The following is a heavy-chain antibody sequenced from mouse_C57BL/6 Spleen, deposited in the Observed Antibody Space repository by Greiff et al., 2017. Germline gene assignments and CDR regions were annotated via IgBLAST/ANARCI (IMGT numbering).Heavy chain of an antibody. V-gene: IGHV1-76*01. CDR1: GYTFTDYY. CDR2: IYPGSGNT. Sequence: QVQLQQSGAELVRPGASVKLSCKASGYTFTDYYINWVKQRPGQGLEWIARIYPGSGNTYYNEKFKGKATLTAEKSSSTAYMQLSSLTSEDSAVYFCARWLLRENYIDYWGQGTTLTVSS. J-gene: IGHJ2*01. D-gene: IGHD2-3*01. CDR3: ARWLLRENYIDY.